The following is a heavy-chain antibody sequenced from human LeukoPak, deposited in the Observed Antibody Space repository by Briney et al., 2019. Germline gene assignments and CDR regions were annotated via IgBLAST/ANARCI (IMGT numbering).Heavy chain of an antibody. CDR2: IYSSGST. Sequence: PETLSLTCSVSGGSISGYYWSWIRQPPGQTLEWIGYIYSSGSTNYNPSLQSRVTMSVDTSMNQFSLRLSSVTAADTAVYYCARFTSTTRPSDVWGKGTTVTVSS. CDR1: GGSISGYY. D-gene: IGHD5/OR15-5a*01. V-gene: IGHV4-4*09. CDR3: ARFTSTTRPSDV. J-gene: IGHJ6*04.